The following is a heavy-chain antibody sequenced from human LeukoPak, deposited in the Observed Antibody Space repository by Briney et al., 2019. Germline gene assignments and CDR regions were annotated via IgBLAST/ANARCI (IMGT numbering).Heavy chain of an antibody. CDR3: KSGGAAPGNFDY. CDR1: GFTFTSHW. CDR2: IKHDGSEQ. V-gene: IGHV3-7*01. D-gene: IGHD6-13*01. J-gene: IGHJ4*02. Sequence: PGGSLRLSCAASGFTFTSHWMSWMRQAPGKGLQWVANIKHDGSEQYYVDSVKGRFTISRDNAKNSLYLQMNSLGVEDTAVYYCKSGGAAPGNFDYWGQGALVTVSS.